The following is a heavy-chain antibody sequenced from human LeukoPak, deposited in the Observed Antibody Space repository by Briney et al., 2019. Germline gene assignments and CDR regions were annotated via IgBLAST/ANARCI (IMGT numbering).Heavy chain of an antibody. D-gene: IGHD2-21*02. Sequence: PSETLSLTCTVSGGSISSSSYYWGWIRRPPGKGLEWIGSIYYSGSTYYNPSLKSRATISVDTSKNQFSLRLSSVTAADTAVYYCARTYCGGDCYRRYYYYYYMDVWGKGTTVTISS. J-gene: IGHJ6*03. V-gene: IGHV4-39*07. CDR3: ARTYCGGDCYRRYYYYYYMDV. CDR2: IYYSGST. CDR1: GGSISSSSYY.